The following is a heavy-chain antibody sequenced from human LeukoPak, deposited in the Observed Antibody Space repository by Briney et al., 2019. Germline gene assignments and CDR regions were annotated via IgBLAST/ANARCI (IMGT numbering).Heavy chain of an antibody. CDR2: IYSGGNT. D-gene: IGHD1-26*01. V-gene: IGHV3-53*01. CDR1: GFTVSTNY. Sequence: GGSLRLSCAASGFTVSTNYMSWVRQAPGKGLEWVSVIYSGGNTYYADSVKGRFTISRDNSKNTLYLQMNSLRAEDTAVYYCARDQDSGSFIFDHWGQGTLVTVSS. CDR3: ARDQDSGSFIFDH. J-gene: IGHJ4*02.